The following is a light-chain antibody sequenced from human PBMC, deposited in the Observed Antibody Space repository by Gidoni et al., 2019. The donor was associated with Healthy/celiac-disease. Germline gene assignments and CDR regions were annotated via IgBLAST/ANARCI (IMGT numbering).Light chain of an antibody. V-gene: IGKV1-27*01. CDR1: QGITNY. CDR3: QKYNSAPRT. CDR2: AAS. Sequence: DIQMTQSPSSLSASVADRVTITCRASQGITNYFAWYQQKPGKVPKLLIYAASTLQSGVPSRFSGSGSGTDFTLTISSLQPEDVATYYCQKYNSAPRTFGQGTKVEIK. J-gene: IGKJ1*01.